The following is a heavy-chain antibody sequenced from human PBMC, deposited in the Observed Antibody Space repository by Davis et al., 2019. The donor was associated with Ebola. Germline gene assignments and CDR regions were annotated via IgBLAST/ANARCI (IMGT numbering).Heavy chain of an antibody. CDR3: ARERQQWLVRRAYGMDV. Sequence: MPSETLSLTCAVYGGSFSDYYWSWIRQPPGKGLEWIGETNHSGSTNYNPSLKSRVTISVDTSKNQFSLKLSSVTAADTAVYYCARERQQWLVRRAYGMDVWGQGTTVTVSS. V-gene: IGHV4-34*01. CDR1: GGSFSDYY. CDR2: TNHSGST. J-gene: IGHJ6*02. D-gene: IGHD6-19*01.